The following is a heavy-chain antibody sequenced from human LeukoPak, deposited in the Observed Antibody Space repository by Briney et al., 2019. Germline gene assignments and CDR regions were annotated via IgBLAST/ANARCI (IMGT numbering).Heavy chain of an antibody. D-gene: IGHD5-18*01. CDR3: ARGYSYGFDY. CDR2: IYSGGST. V-gene: IGHV3-53*01. CDR1: GFTVSSNY. Sequence: SGGSLRLSCAASGFTVSSNYMSWVRQAPGKGLEWVSVIYSGGSTYYADSVRGRFTISRDNSKNTLDLQMNSLRAEDTAVYYCARGYSYGFDYWGQGTLVTVSS. J-gene: IGHJ4*02.